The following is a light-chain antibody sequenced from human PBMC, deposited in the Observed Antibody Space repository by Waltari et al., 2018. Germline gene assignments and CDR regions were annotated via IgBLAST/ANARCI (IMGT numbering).Light chain of an antibody. CDR1: QSISSY. J-gene: IGKJ1*01. V-gene: IGKV1-39*01. CDR2: AAS. CDR3: QQSYNTPRT. Sequence: DIQMTQSPSSLSASVGDRVTITCRASQSISSYLNWYQQKPGKAPKRLIYAASSLQSGVPSRFSGSGSGTDFTLTISSLQPEDFATYYCQQSYNTPRTFGQGTKVEIK.